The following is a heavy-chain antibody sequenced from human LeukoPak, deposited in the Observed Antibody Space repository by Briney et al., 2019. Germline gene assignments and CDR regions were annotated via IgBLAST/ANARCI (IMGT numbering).Heavy chain of an antibody. CDR3: ARGDYYGSPKVVAA. CDR1: GYTFADYY. V-gene: IGHV1-2*02. J-gene: IGHJ5*02. Sequence: ASVKVSCKASGYTFADYYINWVRQAPGQGLEWIGWINPNSGDTNYAQKFQDRVTMTRDTAISTAYIELNFLRSDDTAVFYCARGDYYGSPKVVAAWGQGTLVTVSS. D-gene: IGHD3-10*01. CDR2: INPNSGDT.